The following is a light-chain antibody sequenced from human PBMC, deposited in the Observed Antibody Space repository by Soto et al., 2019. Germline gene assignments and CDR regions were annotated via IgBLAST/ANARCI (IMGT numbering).Light chain of an antibody. J-gene: IGKJ4*01. Sequence: DIQMTQSPSSLSASVGDRVTITCQASQGISNCLNWYQQKPGKAPKLLIYGASNLETGVPSRFSGSGYGTDFTITISSLQTEDIAAYYCQQYDSLPLTFGGGTKVEIK. CDR1: QGISNC. CDR3: QQYDSLPLT. CDR2: GAS. V-gene: IGKV1-33*01.